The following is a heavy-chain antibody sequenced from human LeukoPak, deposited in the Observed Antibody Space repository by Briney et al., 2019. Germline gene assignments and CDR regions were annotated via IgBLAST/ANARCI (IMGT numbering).Heavy chain of an antibody. J-gene: IGHJ4*02. CDR3: ARLAARHPFDY. CDR1: GYSISSGYY. D-gene: IGHD6-6*01. V-gene: IGHV4-38-2*01. CDR2: IYHSGST. Sequence: PSETLSLTCAVSGYSISSGYYWGWIRQPPGKGLEWIGSIYHSGSTYYNPSLKSRVTISVGTSKNQFSLKLSSVTAADTAVYYCARLAARHPFDYWGQGTLVTVSS.